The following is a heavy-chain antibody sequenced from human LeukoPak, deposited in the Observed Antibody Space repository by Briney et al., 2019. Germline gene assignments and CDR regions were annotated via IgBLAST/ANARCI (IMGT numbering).Heavy chain of an antibody. CDR1: GFTFSSYW. CDR3: ARDVYCGGDCYSGAFDI. V-gene: IGHV3-7*01. Sequence: PGGSLRLSCAASGFTFSSYWMSWVRQAPGKGLEWVANIKQDGSEKYYVDSVKGRFTISRDNAKNSLYLQMNSLRAEDTAVYYRARDVYCGGDCYSGAFDIWGQGTMVTVSS. J-gene: IGHJ3*02. D-gene: IGHD2-21*02. CDR2: IKQDGSEK.